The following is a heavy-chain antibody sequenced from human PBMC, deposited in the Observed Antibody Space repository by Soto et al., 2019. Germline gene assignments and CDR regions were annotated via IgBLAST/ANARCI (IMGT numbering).Heavy chain of an antibody. CDR3: GFRGRGG. Sequence: GGSLRLSCAASGFTFSDSWMDWARQVPGKGPEWVANINQDGSGKNYVDSVKGRFTISRDNAKNSLYLQMNSLRAEDTAVYYWGFRGRGGWGQGTTVTGTS. D-gene: IGHD1-26*01. V-gene: IGHV3-7*01. CDR2: INQDGSGK. J-gene: IGHJ6*02. CDR1: GFTFSDSW.